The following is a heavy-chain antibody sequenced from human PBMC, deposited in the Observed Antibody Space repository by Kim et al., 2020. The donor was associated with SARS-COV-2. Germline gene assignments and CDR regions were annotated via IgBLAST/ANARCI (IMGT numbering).Heavy chain of an antibody. J-gene: IGHJ6*01. Sequence: SETLSLTCAVYGGSFSGYYWSWIRQPPGKGLEWIGEINHSGSTNYNPSLKSRVTISVDTSKNQFSLKLSSVTAADTAVYYCARGDYGGNSPWYYYYGMD. CDR2: INHSGST. CDR3: ARGDYGGNSPWYYYYGMD. D-gene: IGHD4-17*01. CDR1: GGSFSGYY. V-gene: IGHV4-34*01.